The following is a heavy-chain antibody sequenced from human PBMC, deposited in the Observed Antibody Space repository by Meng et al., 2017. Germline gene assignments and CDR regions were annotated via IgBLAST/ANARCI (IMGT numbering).Heavy chain of an antibody. CDR2: IERKGKNYAT. Sequence: VQLVWAGGGLVQPGGSLKLSCAASGFVFSDSAIHWVRQASGKGLEWVGVIERKGKNYATTYDASLSGRFTIPRDESRNTAFLQMDSLNTEDTAMYYCTRDAGLLNWLDPWGQGTLVTVSS. CDR3: TRDAGLLNWLDP. J-gene: IGHJ5*02. D-gene: IGHD2/OR15-2a*01. V-gene: IGHV3-73*01. CDR1: GFVFSDSA.